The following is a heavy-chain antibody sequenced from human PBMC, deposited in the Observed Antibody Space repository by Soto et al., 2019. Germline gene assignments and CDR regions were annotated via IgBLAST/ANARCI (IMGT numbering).Heavy chain of an antibody. J-gene: IGHJ4*02. CDR1: EGTFNFYT. Sequence: QVQLVQSGAEVKKPGSSVKVSCTASEGTFNFYTINWVRQAPGQGLEWVGRVNPIVGMSNYGQKFQGRVSITADKSTTTASMSLNSLKSEDTAIYYCATSYGSGSTPFDSWGQGTLVTVSS. V-gene: IGHV1-69*02. CDR2: VNPIVGMS. D-gene: IGHD3-10*01. CDR3: ATSYGSGSTPFDS.